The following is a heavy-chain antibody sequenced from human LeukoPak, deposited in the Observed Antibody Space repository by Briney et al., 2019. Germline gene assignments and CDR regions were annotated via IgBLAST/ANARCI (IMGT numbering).Heavy chain of an antibody. CDR3: TSFYETS. D-gene: IGHD2/OR15-2a*01. CDR1: GFTFSSYA. J-gene: IGHJ4*02. V-gene: IGHV3-74*01. Sequence: GGSLRLSCAASGFTFSSYAMSWVRQAPGKGLVWVSHVNSDGSATSYADSVKGRFTISRDNAKNTVYLHMNSLRVEDTAVYYCTSFYETSWGQGTLVTVSS. CDR2: VNSDGSAT.